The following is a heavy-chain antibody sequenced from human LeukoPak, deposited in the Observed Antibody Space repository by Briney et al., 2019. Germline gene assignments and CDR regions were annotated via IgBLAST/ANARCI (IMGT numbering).Heavy chain of an antibody. V-gene: IGHV3-7*01. J-gene: IGHJ4*02. CDR2: IKQDGSEK. CDR3: ARSPRKDILTGYYSVFDY. Sequence: GGSLRLSCAASGFTFSSYWMSWVRQAPGKGLEWVANIKQDGSEKYYVDSVKGRFTISRDNAKNSLYLQMNSLTAEDTAVYYCARSPRKDILTGYYSVFDYWGQGTLVTVSS. D-gene: IGHD3-9*01. CDR1: GFTFSSYW.